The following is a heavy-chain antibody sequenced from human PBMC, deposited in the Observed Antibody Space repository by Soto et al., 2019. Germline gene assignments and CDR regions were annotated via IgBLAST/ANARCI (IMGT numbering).Heavy chain of an antibody. V-gene: IGHV5-51*01. CDR2: IFPGGSDT. D-gene: IGHD6-13*01. J-gene: IGHJ4*02. Sequence: PGESLKISCKTSGYSFISYWIAWVRQTPGKGLEWMGIIFPGGSDTRYSPSFQGQVTISADRSITTAYLQWSSLKASETAMYYCARKSTYAAPVGTVDWGQXTLVTVSS. CDR3: ARKSTYAAPVGTVD. CDR1: GYSFISYW.